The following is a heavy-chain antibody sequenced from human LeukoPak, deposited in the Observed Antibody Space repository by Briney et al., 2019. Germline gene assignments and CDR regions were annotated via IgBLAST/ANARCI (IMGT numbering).Heavy chain of an antibody. V-gene: IGHV4-39*01. CDR1: GGSISSSSHY. Sequence: SETLSLTCTVSGGSISSSSHYWGWIRQPPGKGLEWIGSIYYSGSTYYNPSLKSRVTVSLDTSKNQFSLRLNSVTAADTAVYYCAGQYDFWSGSGQKNWFDPWGQGTLVTVSS. D-gene: IGHD3-3*01. CDR2: IYYSGST. CDR3: AGQYDFWSGSGQKNWFDP. J-gene: IGHJ5*02.